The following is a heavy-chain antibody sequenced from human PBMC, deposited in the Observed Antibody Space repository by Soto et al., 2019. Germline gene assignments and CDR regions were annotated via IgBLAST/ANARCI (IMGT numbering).Heavy chain of an antibody. V-gene: IGHV1-69*06. J-gene: IGHJ1*01. CDR3: LRGRQQPPYYLPP. Sequence: LQSGSEVKRPGSSVKVSCKTSGGPFGTYTFHWVRQAPGQRPEWMGEIIPMFGKSTYSQNLQGRVTFVAERSSNTLYLQLNHLASANSALYFCLRGRQQPPYYLPPWGQGPLIIVSS. CDR1: GGPFGTYT. D-gene: IGHD3-22*01. CDR2: IIPMFGKS.